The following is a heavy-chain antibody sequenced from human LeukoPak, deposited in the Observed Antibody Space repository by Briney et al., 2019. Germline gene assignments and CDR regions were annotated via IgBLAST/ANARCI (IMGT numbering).Heavy chain of an antibody. Sequence: GESLKISCKASGYSFTSYWIGWVRQMPGEGLEWMGIIHPGDSDTRSSPSFQGQVNISADKSISTAYLQWSSLKASDTAMYYCVRRTTGGYYFDYWGQGTLVTVSS. J-gene: IGHJ4*02. CDR3: VRRTTGGYYFDY. D-gene: IGHD1-1*01. CDR1: GYSFTSYW. V-gene: IGHV5-51*01. CDR2: IHPGDSDT.